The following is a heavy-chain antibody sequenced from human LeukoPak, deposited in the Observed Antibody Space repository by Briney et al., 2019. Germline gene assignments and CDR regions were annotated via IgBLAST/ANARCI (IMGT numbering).Heavy chain of an antibody. CDR1: GGSISSSSYY. Sequence: SETLSLTCTVSGGSISSSSYYWGWIRQPPGKGLEWIGYIYYSGSTYYNPSLKSRVTISVDTSKNQFSLKLSSVTTADTAVYYCARYYYDSSGYYDWFDPWGQGTLVTVSS. V-gene: IGHV4-30-4*08. CDR3: ARYYYDSSGYYDWFDP. D-gene: IGHD3-22*01. CDR2: IYYSGST. J-gene: IGHJ5*02.